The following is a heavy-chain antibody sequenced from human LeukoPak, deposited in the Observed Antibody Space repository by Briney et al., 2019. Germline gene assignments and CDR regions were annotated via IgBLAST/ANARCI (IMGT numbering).Heavy chain of an antibody. Sequence: GGSLRLSCAASGFTFSSYAMSWVRQAPGKGLEWVSAISGSGGSTYYADSVKGRFTISRDNSKNTLYLQMNSLRAEDTAVYYCAKDLWSGYDSADAFDIWGQGTMVTVSS. D-gene: IGHD5-12*01. V-gene: IGHV3-23*01. CDR2: ISGSGGST. J-gene: IGHJ3*02. CDR1: GFTFSSYA. CDR3: AKDLWSGYDSADAFDI.